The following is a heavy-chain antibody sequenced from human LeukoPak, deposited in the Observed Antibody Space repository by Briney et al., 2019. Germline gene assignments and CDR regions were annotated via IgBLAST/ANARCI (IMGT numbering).Heavy chain of an antibody. D-gene: IGHD3-22*01. CDR2: IIPILGIA. Sequence: ASVKVSCKASGGTFSSYAISWVRQAPGQGLEWMGRIIPILGIANYAQKFQGRVTITADKSTSTAYMELSSLRSEDTAVYYCARATRDSSGYDYWGQGTLVTVSS. V-gene: IGHV1-69*04. CDR1: GGTFSSYA. CDR3: ARATRDSSGYDY. J-gene: IGHJ4*02.